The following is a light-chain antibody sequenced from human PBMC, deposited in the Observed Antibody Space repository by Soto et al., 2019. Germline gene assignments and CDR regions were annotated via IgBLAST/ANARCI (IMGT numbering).Light chain of an antibody. J-gene: IGKJ1*01. CDR3: QHYNGPPWT. CDR1: QDITNY. CDR2: AAS. V-gene: IGKV1-27*01. Sequence: DIPMTQSPSSLSASVGDRVTITCRASQDITNYLAWYQQKPGQVPKLLISAASTLQSGVPSRFRGSASGTYFTLTITGLQPDDFASYYCQHYNGPPWTFGQGTTVEI.